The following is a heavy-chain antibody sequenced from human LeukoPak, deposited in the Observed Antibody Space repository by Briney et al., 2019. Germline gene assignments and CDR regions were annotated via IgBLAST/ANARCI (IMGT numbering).Heavy chain of an antibody. CDR2: ISDSGGDT. J-gene: IGHJ4*02. CDR1: GFTFSRFA. Sequence: GGSLRLSCAVSGFTFSRFAMNWVRQAPGKGLEWVSSISDSGGDTYYADSVRGGFTISSDNSKHTLYLLMNNLKAEDTAVYYCAKETLYCSGGSCYYTGGYDFWGQGTLVTVSS. D-gene: IGHD2-15*01. V-gene: IGHV3-23*01. CDR3: AKETLYCSGGSCYYTGGYDF.